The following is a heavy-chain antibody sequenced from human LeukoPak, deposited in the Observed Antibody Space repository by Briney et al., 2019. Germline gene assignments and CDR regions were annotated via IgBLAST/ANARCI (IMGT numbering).Heavy chain of an antibody. CDR3: AKDPSLRFLEWSEASYFDY. D-gene: IGHD3-3*01. J-gene: IGHJ4*02. CDR1: AFTFSNYA. Sequence: GGSLRLSCAASAFTFSNYAMHWVRQAPGKGLEWVAVISYDGSNKYYADSVKGRFTISRDNSKNTLYLQMNSLRAEDTAVYYCAKDPSLRFLEWSEASYFDYWGQGTLVTVSS. V-gene: IGHV3-30-3*01. CDR2: ISYDGSNK.